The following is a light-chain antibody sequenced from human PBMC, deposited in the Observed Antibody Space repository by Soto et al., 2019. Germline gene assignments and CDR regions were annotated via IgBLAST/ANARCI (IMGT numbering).Light chain of an antibody. CDR1: QSVSSN. CDR2: GAS. CDR3: QQYNNWPRIFT. J-gene: IGKJ3*01. Sequence: EIVMTQSPATLSVSPGERATLSCRASQSVSSNLAWYQQKPGQAPRLLIYGASTRATGIPARFSGSGSGTEFTLTISSLQSEDFADYYCQQYNNWPRIFTFGPGTKLDIK. V-gene: IGKV3-15*01.